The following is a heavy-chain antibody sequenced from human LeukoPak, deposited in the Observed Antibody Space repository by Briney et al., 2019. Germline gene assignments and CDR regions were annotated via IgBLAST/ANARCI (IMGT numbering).Heavy chain of an antibody. CDR3: ASDSSGYYYNLFDY. CDR1: GGSISSSSYY. V-gene: IGHV4-39*07. D-gene: IGHD3-22*01. J-gene: IGHJ4*02. Sequence: SETLSLTCTVSGGSISSSSYYWGWIRQPPGKGLEWIGSIYYSGSAYYNPSLKSRVSISVDTSKNQFSLKLRSVTAADTAVYYCASDSSGYYYNLFDYWGQGTLVTVSS. CDR2: IYYSGSA.